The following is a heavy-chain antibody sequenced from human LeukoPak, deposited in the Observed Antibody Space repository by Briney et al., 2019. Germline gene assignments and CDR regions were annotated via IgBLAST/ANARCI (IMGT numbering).Heavy chain of an antibody. CDR1: GGSFSGYY. D-gene: IGHD1-26*01. CDR2: TNHSGST. CDR3: ARGSGSYYFDY. V-gene: IGHV4-34*01. J-gene: IGHJ4*02. Sequence: SETLSLTCAVYGGSFSGYYWSWIRQPPGKGLEWIGETNHSGSTNYNPSLKSRVTISVDTSKNQFSLKLSSVTAADTAVYYCARGSGSYYFDYWGQGTLVTVSS.